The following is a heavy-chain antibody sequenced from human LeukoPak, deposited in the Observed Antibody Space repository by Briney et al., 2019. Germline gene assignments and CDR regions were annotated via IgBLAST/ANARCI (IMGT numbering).Heavy chain of an antibody. V-gene: IGHV3-11*04. CDR2: ISSSGSTI. J-gene: IGHJ3*02. CDR1: GFTFSDYY. CDR3: ASLRFWSGYYDGAFDI. D-gene: IGHD3-3*01. Sequence: GGSLRLSCAASGFTFSDYYMSWIRQAPGKGLEWVSYISSSGSTIYYADSVKGRFTISRDNAKNSLYLQMNSLRAEDTAVYYCASLRFWSGYYDGAFDIWGQGTMVTVSS.